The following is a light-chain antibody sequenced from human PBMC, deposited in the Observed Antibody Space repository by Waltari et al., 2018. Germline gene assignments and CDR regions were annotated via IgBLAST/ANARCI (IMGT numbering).Light chain of an antibody. CDR2: AVS. J-gene: IGLJ3*02. V-gene: IGLV1-40*01. CDR1: TSNIVAGYD. CDR3: QSYDSSLSAV. Sequence: QSVLTQPPSVSVAPRSRVTIPCTGSTSNIVAGYDVHWYHQLPGAAPQLLIYAVSNRPSGVPDRFYGSKSGNAASLAITGLQAEDEADYYCQSYDSSLSAVFGAGTKLTVL.